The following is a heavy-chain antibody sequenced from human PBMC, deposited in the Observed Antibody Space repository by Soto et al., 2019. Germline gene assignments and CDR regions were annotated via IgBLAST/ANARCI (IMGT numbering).Heavy chain of an antibody. CDR1: GGSISSGDYY. CDR2: IYYSGST. J-gene: IGHJ3*02. V-gene: IGHV4-30-4*01. CDR3: ARSGLRWGAFDI. Sequence: SETLSLTCTVSGGSISSGDYYWSWIRQPPGKGLEWIGYIYYSGSTYYNPSLKSRVTISVDTSKNQFSLKLSPVTAADTAVYYCARSGLRWGAFDIWGQGTMITVSS. D-gene: IGHD3-3*01.